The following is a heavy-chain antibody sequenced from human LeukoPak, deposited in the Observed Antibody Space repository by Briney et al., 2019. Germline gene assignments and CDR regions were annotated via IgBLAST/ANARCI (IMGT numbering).Heavy chain of an antibody. CDR2: ISGSGGNT. Sequence: GGSLRLSCAASGFTFSSYGMSWVRQAPGKGLEWVSSISGSGGNTYYADSVKGRFTISRDNSKNTLYLQMNSLRAEDTAVYYCAKAGYYDSSGWIGYWGQGTLVTVSS. CDR1: GFTFSSYG. D-gene: IGHD3-22*01. CDR3: AKAGYYDSSGWIGY. J-gene: IGHJ4*02. V-gene: IGHV3-23*01.